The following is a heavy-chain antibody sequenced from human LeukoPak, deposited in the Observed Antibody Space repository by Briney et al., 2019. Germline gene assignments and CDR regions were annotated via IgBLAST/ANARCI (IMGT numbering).Heavy chain of an antibody. D-gene: IGHD1-26*01. CDR2: IRYDGSNK. V-gene: IGHV3-30*02. CDR3: TRGGYSGYFFSGDY. J-gene: IGHJ4*02. CDR1: GFTFSTYG. Sequence: GGSLRLSCAASGFTFSTYGMHWVRQAPGKGLEWVAFIRYDGSNKYYADSVKGRFTISRDNSKNTLYLQMNSLRAEDTAVYYCTRGGYSGYFFSGDYWGQGSLVAVSS.